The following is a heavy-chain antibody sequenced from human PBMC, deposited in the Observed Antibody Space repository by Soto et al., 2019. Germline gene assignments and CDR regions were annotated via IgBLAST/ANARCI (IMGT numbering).Heavy chain of an antibody. CDR2: INAGNGNT. CDR1: GYTFTSYA. Sequence: GASVKVSCKASGYTFTSYAMHWVRQAPGQRLEWMGWINAGNGNTKYSQKFQGRVTITRDTSASTAYMELSSLRSVDTAVYYCARVRIFGSGLDYWGQGTLVTVSS. J-gene: IGHJ4*02. V-gene: IGHV1-3*01. CDR3: ARVRIFGSGLDY. D-gene: IGHD3-3*01.